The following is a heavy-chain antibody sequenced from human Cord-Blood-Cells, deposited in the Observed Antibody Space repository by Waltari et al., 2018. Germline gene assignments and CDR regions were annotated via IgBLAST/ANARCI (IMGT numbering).Heavy chain of an antibody. D-gene: IGHD6-13*01. J-gene: IGHJ4*02. Sequence: QVQLQESGPGLVKPSETLSLTCTVSGYSISSGSYWGWIRQPPGKGLEWIGSIYHSGSTYYNPSLKSRVTISVDTSKNQFSLKLSSVTAADTAVYYCASVPLNTPAAGNIDYWGQGTLVTVSS. CDR2: IYHSGST. V-gene: IGHV4-38-2*02. CDR1: GYSISSGSY. CDR3: ASVPLNTPAAGNIDY.